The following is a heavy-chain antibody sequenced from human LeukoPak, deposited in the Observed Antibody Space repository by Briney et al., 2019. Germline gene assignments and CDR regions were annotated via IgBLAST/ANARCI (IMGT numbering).Heavy chain of an antibody. J-gene: IGHJ5*02. D-gene: IGHD6-19*01. CDR2: ISSSSSTI. V-gene: IGHV3-48*02. Sequence: GGSLRLSCAASGFTFSSYSMTWVRQAPGKGLEWVSYISSSSSTIYYADSVKGRFTISRDNAKNSLYLQMNSLRDEDTAVYYCARDREVAVAGTGYNWFDPWGQGTLVTVSS. CDR1: GFTFSSYS. CDR3: ARDREVAVAGTGYNWFDP.